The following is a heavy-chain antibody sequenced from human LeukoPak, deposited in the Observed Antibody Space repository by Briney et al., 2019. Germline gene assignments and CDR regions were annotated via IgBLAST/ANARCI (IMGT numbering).Heavy chain of an antibody. CDR2: IYSGGST. V-gene: IGHV3-66*02. Sequence: PGGSLRLSCAASGFTFSSYAMSWVRQAPGRGLEWVSVIYSGGSTYYADSVKGRFTISRDNSKNTLYLQMNSLRAEDTAVYYCAREHDYGDYWGQGTLVTVSS. CDR1: GFTFSSYA. J-gene: IGHJ4*02. CDR3: AREHDYGDY. D-gene: IGHD1/OR15-1a*01.